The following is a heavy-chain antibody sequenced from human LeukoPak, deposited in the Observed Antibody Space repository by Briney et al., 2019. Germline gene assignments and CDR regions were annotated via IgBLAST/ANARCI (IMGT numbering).Heavy chain of an antibody. CDR1: GGSISSYY. CDR3: ARGAAGSRNWSDP. V-gene: IGHV4-59*01. J-gene: IGHJ5*02. D-gene: IGHD6-13*01. Sequence: SETLSLTCTVSGGSISSYYWSWIRQPPGKGLEWIGYIYYSGSTNYNPSLKSRVTISVDTSKNQFSLKLSSVTAADTAVYYCARGAAGSRNWSDPWGQGTLVTVSS. CDR2: IYYSGST.